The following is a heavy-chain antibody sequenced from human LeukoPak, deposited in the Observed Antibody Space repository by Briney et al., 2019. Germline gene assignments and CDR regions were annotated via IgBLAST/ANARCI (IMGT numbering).Heavy chain of an antibody. CDR2: IDPDTGDT. J-gene: IGHJ4*02. V-gene: IGHV1-2*02. CDR3: ARAGHNSNSGGYDF. D-gene: IGHD3-22*01. CDR1: RYTFIDHY. Sequence: ASVKVSCKPSRYTFIDHYLHWVRQAPEQGLESLGWIDPDTGDTNYPQKFQGRVTMSRDTSISTAYMELNRLRSDDTAVYYCARAGHNSNSGGYDFWGLGTLVTVSS.